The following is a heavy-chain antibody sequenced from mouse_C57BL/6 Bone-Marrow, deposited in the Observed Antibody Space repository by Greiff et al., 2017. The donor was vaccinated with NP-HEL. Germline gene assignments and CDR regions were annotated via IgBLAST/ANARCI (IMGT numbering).Heavy chain of an antibody. J-gene: IGHJ1*03. Sequence: QVQLQQPGAELVMPGASVKLSCKASGYTFTSYWMHWVKQRPGQGLEWIGEIDPSDSYTNYNQKFKGKSTLTVDKSSSTAYMQLSSLTSEDSAVYYCAVVPYWYFDVWGTGTTVTVSS. CDR2: IDPSDSYT. V-gene: IGHV1-69*01. CDR3: AVVPYWYFDV. CDR1: GYTFTSYW. D-gene: IGHD1-1*01.